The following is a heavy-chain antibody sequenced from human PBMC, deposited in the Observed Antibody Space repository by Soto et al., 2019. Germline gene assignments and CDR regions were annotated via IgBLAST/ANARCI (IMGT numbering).Heavy chain of an antibody. CDR3: ARVAY. CDR1: GFTFSRVS. J-gene: IGHJ4*02. V-gene: IGHV3-21*01. CDR2: ISSARSET. Sequence: GGSLRLSCEGSGFTFSRVSMKWVRQVPGKGLEWVASISSARSETWYSDSVKGRFIISRYNARNSLFLQMNTLRPDDSAIDYCARVAYGGPGTQVTVTS.